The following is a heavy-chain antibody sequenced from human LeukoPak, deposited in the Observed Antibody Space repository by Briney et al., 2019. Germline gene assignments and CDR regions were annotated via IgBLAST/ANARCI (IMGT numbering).Heavy chain of an antibody. CDR1: GFTFSKYA. CDR3: AKGPGPHCTNGVCYTYYYMDV. V-gene: IGHV3-23*01. D-gene: IGHD2-8*01. Sequence: GGSLRLSCAASGFTFSKYAMSWVRQAPGKGLEWVSGISGRGGSTYYADSVKGRFTISRDNSKNTLYLQMNSLRAEDTAVYYCAKGPGPHCTNGVCYTYYYMDVWGKGTTVTVSS. J-gene: IGHJ6*03. CDR2: ISGRGGST.